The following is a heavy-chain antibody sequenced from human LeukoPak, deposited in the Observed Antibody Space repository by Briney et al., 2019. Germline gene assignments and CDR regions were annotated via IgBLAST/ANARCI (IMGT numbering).Heavy chain of an antibody. Sequence: SETLSLTCTVSGGSISSGDYFWSWIRQPPGKGLDWIGYIYYSGSTYYNPSLKSRVTISVDTSKNQFSLKLSSVTAADTAVYYCARRRGYCSSTSCSTDYFDYWGQGTLVTVSA. CDR3: ARRRGYCSSTSCSTDYFDY. CDR1: GGSISSGDYF. D-gene: IGHD2-2*02. CDR2: IYYSGST. J-gene: IGHJ4*02. V-gene: IGHV4-30-4*01.